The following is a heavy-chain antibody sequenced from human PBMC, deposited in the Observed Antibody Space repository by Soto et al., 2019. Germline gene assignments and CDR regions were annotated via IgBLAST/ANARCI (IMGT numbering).Heavy chain of an antibody. D-gene: IGHD5-12*01. CDR1: GFTFSDRY. Sequence: PGGSLRLSCAASGFTFSDRYMDWVHQAPGKGLEWLGRITNKVNGYTTHYAASVNDRFSISRDDSKNSVYLQLNSLKTEDTAVYYCLTHGGYDRENTTYYFYAMDVWGQGITVTVSS. CDR2: ITNKVNGYTT. V-gene: IGHV3-72*01. J-gene: IGHJ6*02. CDR3: LTHGGYDRENTTYYFYAMDV.